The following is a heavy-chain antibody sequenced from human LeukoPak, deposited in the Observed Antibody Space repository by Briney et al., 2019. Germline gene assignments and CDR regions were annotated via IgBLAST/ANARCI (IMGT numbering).Heavy chain of an antibody. CDR1: GFSFSAYW. V-gene: IGHV3-74*01. CDR3: VRYDVDARRFDY. J-gene: IGHJ4*02. Sequence: GGSLRLSCAASGFSFSAYWMHWVRQAPGKGLVWVSRINNEGTGADYADSVRGRSTISRVNVDNTLYLQMNSLSAVDTAMYYCVRYDVDARRFDYWGQGTLVTVSS. D-gene: IGHD2-8*01. CDR2: INNEGTGA.